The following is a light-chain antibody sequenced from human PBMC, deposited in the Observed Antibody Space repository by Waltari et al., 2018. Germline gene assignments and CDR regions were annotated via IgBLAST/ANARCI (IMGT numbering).Light chain of an antibody. Sequence: QSALTRPASVSGSPGQSITISCTGSNSDIGGYNFVSWYQQHPGKAPKLMIYDLNKRPLGVSNRFSASKSGKTASLTISGLQAEDEANYYCSSYTTSSTLVFGGGTKVTVL. CDR2: DLN. CDR3: SSYTTSSTLV. CDR1: NSDIGGYNF. J-gene: IGLJ2*01. V-gene: IGLV2-14*03.